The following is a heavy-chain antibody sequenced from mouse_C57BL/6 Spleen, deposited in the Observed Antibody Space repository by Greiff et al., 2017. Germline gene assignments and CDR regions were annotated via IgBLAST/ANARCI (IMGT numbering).Heavy chain of an antibody. J-gene: IGHJ2*01. V-gene: IGHV1-64*01. D-gene: IGHD1-1*02. CDR1: GYTFTSYS. CDR3: SRETVVYDY. CDR2: IHPNSGST. Sequence: QVQLQQPGAELVKPGASVKLSCKASGYTFTSYSMHWVKQRPGQGLGWIGMIHPNSGSTNYNEKFKSKATLTVDKSSSTAYMQLSSLTSEDSAVYYCSRETVVYDYWGQGTTLTVAT.